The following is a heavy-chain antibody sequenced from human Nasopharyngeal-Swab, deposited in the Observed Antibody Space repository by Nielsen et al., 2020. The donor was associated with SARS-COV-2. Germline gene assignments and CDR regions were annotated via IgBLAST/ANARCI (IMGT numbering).Heavy chain of an antibody. CDR3: ARGGDWRFDP. Sequence: VRQAPGKGLEWIGEVHRSGTTNRNPTLKSRVTISVDKSKNNFSLKLNSVTAADTALYYCARGGDWRFDPWGQGTLVTVSS. V-gene: IGHV4-4*02. J-gene: IGHJ5*02. D-gene: IGHD2-21*02. CDR2: VHRSGTT.